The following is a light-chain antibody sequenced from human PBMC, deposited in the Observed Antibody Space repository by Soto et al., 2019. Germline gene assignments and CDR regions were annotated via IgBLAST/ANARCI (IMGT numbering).Light chain of an antibody. CDR1: QSVSSS. CDR2: GAS. V-gene: IGKV3-11*01. J-gene: IGKJ5*01. CDR3: QQRSHWPVT. Sequence: EIVLTQSPATLSSSPGERATLSCRASQSVSSSLAWYQQKPGQAPRLLIYGASNRAGGIPARFSGSGSGTDFTLTISSLEPEDFAVYYCQQRSHWPVTFGQGTRLEIK.